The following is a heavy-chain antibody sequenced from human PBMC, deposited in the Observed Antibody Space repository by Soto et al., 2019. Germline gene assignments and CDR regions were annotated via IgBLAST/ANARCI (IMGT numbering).Heavy chain of an antibody. CDR3: ARGAPIDYDFWSGSSLEYYYGMDV. CDR1: GYTFTSYG. D-gene: IGHD3-3*01. Sequence: GASVKVSCKASGYTFTSYGISWVRQAPGQGLEWMGWISAYNGNTNYAQKLQGRVTMTTDTSTSTAYMELRSLRSDDTAVYYCARGAPIDYDFWSGSSLEYYYGMDVWGQGTTVTVSS. J-gene: IGHJ6*02. CDR2: ISAYNGNT. V-gene: IGHV1-18*01.